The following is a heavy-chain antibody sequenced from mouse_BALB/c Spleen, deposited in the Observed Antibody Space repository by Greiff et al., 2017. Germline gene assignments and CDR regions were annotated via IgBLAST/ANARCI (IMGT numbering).Heavy chain of an antibody. V-gene: IGHV5-9-4*01. D-gene: IGHD2-4*01. CDR1: GFTFSSYA. Sequence: EVQVVESGGGLVKPGGSLKLSCAASGFTFSSYAMSWVRQSPEKRLEWVAEISSGGSYTYYPDTVTGRFTISRDNAKNTLYLEMSSLRSEDTAMYYCAREDYGGFAYWGQGTLVTVSA. CDR3: AREDYGGFAY. J-gene: IGHJ3*01. CDR2: ISSGGSYT.